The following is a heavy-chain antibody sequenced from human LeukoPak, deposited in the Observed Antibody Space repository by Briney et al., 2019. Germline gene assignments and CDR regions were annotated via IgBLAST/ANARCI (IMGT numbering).Heavy chain of an antibody. V-gene: IGHV3-21*05. CDR1: GFTFSRYA. CDR3: ARDTFQPGLIDS. CDR2: INTDSSDI. Sequence: GGSLRLSCAASGFTFSRYAMNWVRQAPGKGLEWVSYINTDSSDINYSESVKGRFTISRDNARNTLYLQMSSLRAEGSVVYYCARDTFQPGLIDSWGQGTLVTVSS. D-gene: IGHD2-2*01. J-gene: IGHJ4*02.